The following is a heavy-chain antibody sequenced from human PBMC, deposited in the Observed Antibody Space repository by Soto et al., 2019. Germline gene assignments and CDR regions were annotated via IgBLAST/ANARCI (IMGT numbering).Heavy chain of an antibody. CDR1: GYTFTSYG. CDR3: ARDWFGIDY. D-gene: IGHD3-16*01. J-gene: IGHJ4*02. V-gene: IGHV1-18*01. CDR2: INPYNGNT. Sequence: QVHLVQSGAEVKKPGASVKVSCKASGYTFTSYGISWVRQSPGQGLEWMGWINPYNGNTNYAQKLQGRVTMTTDTSTNTAYMEPRSLRSADTAVYYCARDWFGIDYWGQGTLVTVSS.